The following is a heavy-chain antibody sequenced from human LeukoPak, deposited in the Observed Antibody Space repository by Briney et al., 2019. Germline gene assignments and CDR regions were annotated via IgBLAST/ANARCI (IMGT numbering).Heavy chain of an antibody. Sequence: PGGSLRLSCAASGFTFSSYAMSWVRQAPGKGLEWVSGTSGSRGTAYYADSVKGRLTISRDNSKNTLYLQMNSLRADDTAVYYCAKERTGGWPFDYWGQGTLVTVSS. D-gene: IGHD6-19*01. CDR1: GFTFSSYA. CDR3: AKERTGGWPFDY. CDR2: TSGSRGTA. V-gene: IGHV3-23*01. J-gene: IGHJ4*02.